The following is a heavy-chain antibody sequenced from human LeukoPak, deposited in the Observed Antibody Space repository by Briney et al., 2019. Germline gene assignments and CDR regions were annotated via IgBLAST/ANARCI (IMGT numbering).Heavy chain of an antibody. Sequence: GESLKISCKGSGYSFTSYCIGWVRQMPGKGLEWMVIIYPGDSDTRYNPSFRGQVTISADKSISTAYLQWSSLKASDTAMYYCARRVRGSSSSIDYWGQGTLVTVSS. V-gene: IGHV5-51*01. CDR3: ARRVRGSSSSIDY. D-gene: IGHD6-6*01. J-gene: IGHJ4*02. CDR1: GYSFTSYC. CDR2: IYPGDSDT.